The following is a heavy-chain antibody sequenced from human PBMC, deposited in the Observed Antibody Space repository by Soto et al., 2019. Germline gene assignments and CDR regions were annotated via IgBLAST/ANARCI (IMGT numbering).Heavy chain of an antibody. V-gene: IGHV3-21*01. J-gene: IGHJ2*01. Sequence: GGSLRLSCAASAFTFRSYSINWVRQAPGKXLEWCSSIISRTTYIQYAHSVKGRFTISRDNAKISLYLQMNGQGAEDTALYHCARGSEGPHCRCGGDCYPSWYFDFSGRSALV. CDR2: IISRTTYI. CDR1: AFTFRSYS. CDR3: ARGSEGPHCRCGGDCYPSWYFDF. D-gene: IGHD2-21*02.